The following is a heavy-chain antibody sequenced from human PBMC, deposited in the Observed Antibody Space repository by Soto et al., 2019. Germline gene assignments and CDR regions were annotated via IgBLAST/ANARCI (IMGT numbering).Heavy chain of an antibody. D-gene: IGHD1-26*01. CDR2: INHSGFT. J-gene: IGHJ4*02. CDR3: ARAAVKLGAHLFDS. V-gene: IGHV4-34*01. Sequence: SETLSLTCAVSGGSLRGHYWSWIRQSPEKGLEWIGEINHSGFTNYNPTLKSRVTISRDASKNQFSLRLSSMTAAASAVYFCARAAVKLGAHLFDSWGQGTLVTVSS. CDR1: GGSLRGHY.